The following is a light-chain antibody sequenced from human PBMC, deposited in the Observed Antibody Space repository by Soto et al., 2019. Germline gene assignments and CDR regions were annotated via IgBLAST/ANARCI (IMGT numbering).Light chain of an antibody. J-gene: IGKJ2*02. CDR3: QQYNNWPPGT. V-gene: IGKV3-15*01. CDR1: QSVSSN. Sequence: EIVMTQSPATLSVSPGERATLSCRASQSVSSNLAWYQQKPGQAPRLLIYGASTRATGIPARFSGSGSGTEFTITISSLQSEDFAVYYCQQYNNWPPGTFGHGTKLEIK. CDR2: GAS.